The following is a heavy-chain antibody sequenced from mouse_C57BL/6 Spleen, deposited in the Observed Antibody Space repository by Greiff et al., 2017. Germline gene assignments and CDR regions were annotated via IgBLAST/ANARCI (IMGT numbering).Heavy chain of an antibody. V-gene: IGHV5-17*01. Sequence: VQLKESGGGLVKPGGSLKLSCAASGFTFSDYGMHWVRQAPEKGLEWVAYISSGSSTIYYADTVKGRFTISRDNAKNTLFLQMTSLRSEDTAMYYCARAYGNYHFAYWGQGTLVTVSA. CDR1: GFTFSDYG. D-gene: IGHD2-1*01. CDR2: ISSGSSTI. CDR3: ARAYGNYHFAY. J-gene: IGHJ3*01.